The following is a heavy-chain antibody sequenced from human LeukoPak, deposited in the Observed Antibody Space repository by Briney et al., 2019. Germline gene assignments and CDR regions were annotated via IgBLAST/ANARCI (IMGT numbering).Heavy chain of an antibody. D-gene: IGHD2-2*01. J-gene: IGHJ4*02. Sequence: VGSLRLSCVASVFTFSGSAIHWVRPAAGKGLEWVGRIRSKGNSYATVYAASVKGRCTISRDHSKDTTSLKMNSLKTEDTAPYYCTSLKDTVVVPTDPPRFDDWGQGTLVTVSS. CDR2: IRSKGNSYAT. CDR1: VFTFSGSA. V-gene: IGHV3-73*01. CDR3: TSLKDTVVVPTDPPRFDD.